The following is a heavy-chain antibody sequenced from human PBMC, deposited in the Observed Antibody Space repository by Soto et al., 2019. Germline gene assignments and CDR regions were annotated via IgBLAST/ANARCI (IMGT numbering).Heavy chain of an antibody. V-gene: IGHV3-53*02. J-gene: IGHJ3*01. CDR2: LYSGGST. D-gene: IGHD3-10*01. CDR3: ARDRPGDEGDAFDL. CDR1: GLIVSTNY. Sequence: EVQLVETGGGLIQPGGSLRLSCAASGLIVSTNYMNWVRQAPGKGLEWVSVLYSGGSTHYAVSVKGRFIISRDNSKNTLYLQMNSLRAEDTAVYYCARDRPGDEGDAFDLWGHGTLVSVPS.